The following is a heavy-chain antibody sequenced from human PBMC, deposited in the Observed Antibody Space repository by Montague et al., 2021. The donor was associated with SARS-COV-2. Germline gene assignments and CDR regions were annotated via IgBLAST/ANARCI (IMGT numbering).Heavy chain of an antibody. D-gene: IGHD2-2*01. CDR1: GGSISSGGYY. J-gene: IGHJ5*02. CDR2: IYYSGST. CDR3: ASARVVVPTTRNWFDP. V-gene: IGHV4-31*03. Sequence: TLSLTCTVSGGSISSGGYYWSWIRQHPGKGLEWIGYIYYSGSTYYXSSLKIRLTISVDTSKNRFTLKLISVTAADTAMYYCASARVVVPTTRNWFDPWGQGTLVTVSS.